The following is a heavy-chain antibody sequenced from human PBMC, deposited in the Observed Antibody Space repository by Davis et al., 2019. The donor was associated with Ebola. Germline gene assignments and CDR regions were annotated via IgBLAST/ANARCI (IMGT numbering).Heavy chain of an antibody. CDR3: ARASFRYSSSSHAFDI. D-gene: IGHD6-6*01. CDR1: GGSISSYY. J-gene: IGHJ3*02. Sequence: SETLSLTCTVSGGSISSYYWSWIRQPPGKELEWIGYIYYSGSTNYNPSLKSRVTISVDTSKNQFSLKLSSVTAADTAVYYCARASFRYSSSSHAFDIWGQGTMVTVSS. V-gene: IGHV4-59*01. CDR2: IYYSGST.